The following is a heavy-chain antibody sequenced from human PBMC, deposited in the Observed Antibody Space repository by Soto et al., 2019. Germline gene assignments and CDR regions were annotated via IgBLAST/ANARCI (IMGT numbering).Heavy chain of an antibody. CDR3: ARDSTLYYYSCGVARDYGMDV. V-gene: IGHV1-2*02. J-gene: IGHJ6*02. CDR1: GYTFTGYY. CDR2: INPNSGGT. Sequence: GASVKVSCKASGYTFTGYYMHWVRQAPGQGLEWMGWINPNSGGTNYAQKFQGRVTMTRDTSISTAYMELSRLRSDDTAVYYCARDSTLYYYSCGVARDYGMDVWGQGTTVTVSS. D-gene: IGHD3-22*01.